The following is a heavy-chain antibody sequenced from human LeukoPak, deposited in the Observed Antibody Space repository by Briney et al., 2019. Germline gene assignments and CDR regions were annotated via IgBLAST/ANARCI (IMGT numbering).Heavy chain of an antibody. J-gene: IGHJ4*02. Sequence: ASVKVSCKASGGTFSSYAISWVRQATGQGLEWMGWMNPNSGNTGYAQKFQGRVTMTRNTSISTAYMELSSLRSEDTAVYYCARQLTTVTTYFDYWGQGTLVTVSS. CDR2: MNPNSGNT. V-gene: IGHV1-8*02. CDR3: ARQLTTVTTYFDY. D-gene: IGHD4-17*01. CDR1: GGTFSSYA.